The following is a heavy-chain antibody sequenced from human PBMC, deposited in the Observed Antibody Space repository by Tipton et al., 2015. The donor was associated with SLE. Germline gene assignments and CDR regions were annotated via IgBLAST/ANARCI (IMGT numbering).Heavy chain of an antibody. Sequence: GLVKPSETLSLTCAVYGGSFSGYYWSWIRQPPGKGLEWIGEINHSGSTDYNPSLKSRVTISVDTSKNQFSLKLSSVTAADTAVYYCARGDLWQWLGYLDYWGQGTLVTVSS. CDR3: ARGDLWQWLGYLDY. CDR1: GGSFSGYY. J-gene: IGHJ4*02. CDR2: INHSGST. V-gene: IGHV4-34*01. D-gene: IGHD6-19*01.